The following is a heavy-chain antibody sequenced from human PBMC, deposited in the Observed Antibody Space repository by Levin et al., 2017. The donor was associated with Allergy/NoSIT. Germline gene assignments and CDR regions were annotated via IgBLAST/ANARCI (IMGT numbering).Heavy chain of an antibody. CDR1: GYSFASFW. V-gene: IGHV5-51*01. CDR2: IFPRDSDT. J-gene: IGHJ5*02. CDR3: VRGGNRANYDWFDT. Sequence: GESLKISCKTSGYSFASFWLGWVRQTPGKGLEYVGVIFPRDSDTRYSPSLQGHVAISADESTNTAYLPWSSLKASDTALYFCVRGGNRANYDWFDTWGQGTQVTVSS. D-gene: IGHD1-14*01.